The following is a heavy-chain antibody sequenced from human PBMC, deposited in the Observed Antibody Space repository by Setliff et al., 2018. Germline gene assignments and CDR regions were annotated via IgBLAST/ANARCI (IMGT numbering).Heavy chain of an antibody. V-gene: IGHV4-61*09. CDR1: GGSVNSGYDN. D-gene: IGHD6-19*01. CDR3: ARAISGWYSAHYYYMDV. Sequence: SETLSLTCTVSGGSVNSGYDNWNWLRQPAGKGLEWIGHINRRGSTNFTPSLKSRVTISLDTSKNQLSLNLRSVTAADTAVYYCARAISGWYSAHYYYMDVWGKGTTVTVSS. CDR2: INRRGST. J-gene: IGHJ6*03.